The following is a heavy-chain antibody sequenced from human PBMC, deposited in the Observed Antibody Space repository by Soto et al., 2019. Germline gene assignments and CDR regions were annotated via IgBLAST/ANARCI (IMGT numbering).Heavy chain of an antibody. V-gene: IGHV3-9*01. CDR1: GFTVDEYA. Sequence: PGGSLRLSCAASGFTVDEYAMHWVRQAPGRGLEWVSGISWNSGSIGYADSVKGRFTISKDTARNSLYLQMNSLRAEDTALYYCAKDIGKFGDYGDYINDYWGQGTLVTVSS. D-gene: IGHD4-17*01. J-gene: IGHJ4*02. CDR2: ISWNSGSI. CDR3: AKDIGKFGDYGDYINDY.